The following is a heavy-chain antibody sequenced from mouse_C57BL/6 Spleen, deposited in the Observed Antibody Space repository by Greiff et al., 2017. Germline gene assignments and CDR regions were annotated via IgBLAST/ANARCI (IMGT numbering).Heavy chain of an antibody. D-gene: IGHD2-4*01. CDR1: GYTFTGYW. V-gene: IGHV1-9*01. CDR2: ILTGSGST. CDR3: ATLRRGFAY. Sequence: QVQLQQSGAELMKPGASVKLSCKATGYTFTGYWIEWVTQRPGHGLEWIGEILTGSGSTNYNEKFKGKATFTADTSANTAYMQLSSLTTEDSAIYYCATLRRGFAYWGQGTLVTVSA. J-gene: IGHJ3*01.